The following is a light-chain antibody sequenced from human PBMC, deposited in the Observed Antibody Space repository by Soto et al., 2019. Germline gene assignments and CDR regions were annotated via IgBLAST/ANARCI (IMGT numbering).Light chain of an antibody. CDR1: QGIRND. Sequence: AIQMTQSPSSLSASVGDRVTITCRASQGIRNDLGWYQQKSGKAPKLLIYGASSLQSGVPSRFSGSGSGTDFSLTISRLEPEDFAVYYCQQYGSSGTFGQGTKVDIK. V-gene: IGKV1-6*01. J-gene: IGKJ1*01. CDR3: QQYGSSGT. CDR2: GAS.